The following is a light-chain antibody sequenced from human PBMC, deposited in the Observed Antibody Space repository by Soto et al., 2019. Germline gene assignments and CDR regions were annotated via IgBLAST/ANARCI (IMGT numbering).Light chain of an antibody. J-gene: IGKJ3*01. CDR1: QSVSVNS. CDR2: AAS. Sequence: EIVLTQSPGTLSLSPGERATLSCRASQSVSVNSLAWYQQTGGQAPRLLIYAASTRATGVPDRFSGTGSGTGFALTISRLETDDSAVYYCQQYGGSPFTFGPGTKVDIK. V-gene: IGKV3-20*01. CDR3: QQYGGSPFT.